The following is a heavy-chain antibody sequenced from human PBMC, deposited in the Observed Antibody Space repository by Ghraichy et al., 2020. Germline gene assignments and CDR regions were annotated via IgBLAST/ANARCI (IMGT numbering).Heavy chain of an antibody. CDR3: AREVVEQLVIWFDP. Sequence: SETLSLTCTVSGGSISSGSYYWSWIRQPAGKGLEWIGRIYTSGSTNYNPSLKSRVTISVDMSKNQFSLKLSSVTAADTAVYYCAREVVEQLVIWFDPWGQGTLVTVSS. CDR1: GGSISSGSYY. D-gene: IGHD6-13*01. J-gene: IGHJ5*02. V-gene: IGHV4-61*02. CDR2: IYTSGST.